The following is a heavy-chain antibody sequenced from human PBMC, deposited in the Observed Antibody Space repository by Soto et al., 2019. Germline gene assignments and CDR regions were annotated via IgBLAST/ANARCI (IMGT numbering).Heavy chain of an antibody. CDR3: ARDTQQDSNGYYLEWFDP. J-gene: IGHJ5*02. D-gene: IGHD3-22*01. CDR1: GYNFGLFG. Sequence: GASVKVSCQVAGYNFGLFGLSWVRQAPGQGLEWLGWVSGYSAYDGNATYAQKFRVSVTMTTAASTSTAHMELSSLKSDDTAVYSCARDTQQDSNGYYLEWFDPWGQGTLVTVSS. CDR2: VSGYSAYDGNA. V-gene: IGHV1-18*01.